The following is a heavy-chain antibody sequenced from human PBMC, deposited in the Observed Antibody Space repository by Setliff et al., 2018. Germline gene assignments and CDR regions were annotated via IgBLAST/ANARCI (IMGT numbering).Heavy chain of an antibody. Sequence: PSETLSLTCTVSGGSLNSGGYYWSWIRQHPGKGLAWIGYIYYSGSTYYNPSLKSRVTISVDTSKNQFSLKLSSVTAADTAVYYCARDRLLVGARYAMDVWGKGTTVTVSS. CDR1: GGSLNSGGYY. CDR2: IYYSGST. CDR3: ARDRLLVGARYAMDV. D-gene: IGHD1-26*01. J-gene: IGHJ6*03. V-gene: IGHV4-31*03.